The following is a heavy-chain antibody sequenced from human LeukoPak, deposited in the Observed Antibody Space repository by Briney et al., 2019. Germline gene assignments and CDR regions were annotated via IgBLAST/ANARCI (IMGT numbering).Heavy chain of an antibody. Sequence: GGSLRLSCAATGFSVSSNYMSWVRQAPGKGLEWVSVIYVGGSTYYADSVKGRFTISRDNSKNTVSLQMNNLRPEDTAVYYCARSYYYDSSGYYLWGQGTLVTVSS. J-gene: IGHJ4*02. CDR1: GFSVSSNY. D-gene: IGHD3-22*01. CDR3: ARSYYYDSSGYYL. V-gene: IGHV3-66*01. CDR2: IYVGGST.